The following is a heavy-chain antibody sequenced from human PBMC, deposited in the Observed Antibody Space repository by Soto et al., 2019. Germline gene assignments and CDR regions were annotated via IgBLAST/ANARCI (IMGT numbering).Heavy chain of an antibody. J-gene: IGHJ4*02. CDR3: ARRPSGDKVDS. CDR1: GGSISTVNYW. Sequence: QVQLQESGPGLVKPSQTLSLTCTVSGGSISTVNYWWSWIRQSPDMGLEWIGHIYNGGSTYNNPSLESRXTXSXXTSKNPLSLPLRSVSAADTAVYYCARRPSGDKVDSWGQGTLVTVSS. V-gene: IGHV4-30-4*01. D-gene: IGHD7-27*01. CDR2: IYNGGST.